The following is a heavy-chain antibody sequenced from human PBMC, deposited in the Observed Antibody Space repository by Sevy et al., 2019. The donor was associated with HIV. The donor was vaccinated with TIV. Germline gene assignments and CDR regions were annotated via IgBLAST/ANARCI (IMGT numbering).Heavy chain of an antibody. CDR1: GGTFSSYA. Sequence: ASVKVSCKASGGTFSSYAISWVRQAPGQGLEWMGGIIPIFGTANYAQKFQGRVTITADESTSTAYMERSSLRSEDTAVYYCARSTIFGVVIKYYYGMDVWGQGTTVTVSS. V-gene: IGHV1-69*13. CDR2: IIPIFGTA. J-gene: IGHJ6*02. CDR3: ARSTIFGVVIKYYYGMDV. D-gene: IGHD3-3*01.